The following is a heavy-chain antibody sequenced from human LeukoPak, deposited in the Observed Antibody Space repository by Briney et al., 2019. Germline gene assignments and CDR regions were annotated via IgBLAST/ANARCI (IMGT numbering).Heavy chain of an antibody. V-gene: IGHV3-30*02. CDR1: GFTFSSYG. Sequence: GGSLRLSCAASGFTFSSYGMHWVRQAPGKGLEWVAFIRYDGSNKYYADSVNGRFTISRDNSKNTLYLQMNSLRAEDTAVYYCAKRPVYYYYYMDVWGKGTTVTVSS. CDR3: AKRPVYYYYYMDV. J-gene: IGHJ6*03. CDR2: IRYDGSNK. D-gene: IGHD6-6*01.